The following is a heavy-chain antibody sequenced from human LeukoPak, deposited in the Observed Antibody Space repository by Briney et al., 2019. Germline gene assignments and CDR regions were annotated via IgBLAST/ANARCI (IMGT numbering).Heavy chain of an antibody. Sequence: SETLSLTCAVSGGSISRSNWWSWVRQPPGKGLEWSGEIYHSGSTNYNPSLKSRVTISVDKSKNQFSLRLSSVTAADTAVYYCARPGVGSGRYGAFDIWGQGTMVTASS. CDR1: GGSISRSNW. CDR2: IYHSGST. J-gene: IGHJ3*02. D-gene: IGHD5-18*01. CDR3: ARPGVGSGRYGAFDI. V-gene: IGHV4-4*02.